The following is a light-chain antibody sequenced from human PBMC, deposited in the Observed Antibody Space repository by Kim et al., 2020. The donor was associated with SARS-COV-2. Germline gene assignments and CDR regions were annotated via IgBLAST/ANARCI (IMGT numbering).Light chain of an antibody. Sequence: KTVTISDTRGRGSIGSNDVQWYQQRPGRAPTTVIYEDNQSPSGVPDRFSGSIDSSSNSASLTISGLKTEDEADYYCQSYDSSNHVVFGGGTQLTVL. CDR2: EDN. CDR1: RGSIGSND. V-gene: IGLV6-57*03. J-gene: IGLJ2*01. CDR3: QSYDSSNHVV.